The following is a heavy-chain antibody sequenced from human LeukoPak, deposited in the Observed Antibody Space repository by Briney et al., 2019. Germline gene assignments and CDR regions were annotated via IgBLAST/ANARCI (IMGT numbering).Heavy chain of an antibody. V-gene: IGHV3-7*01. CDR2: IKNDGSDK. CDR1: GFSFSAAW. Sequence: PGGSLRLSCEASGFSFSAAWMTWVRQAPGKGLEWVATIKNDGSDKYYVDSVKGRFTLSRDNAKNLVYLQTNSLRVEDTAVYYCVNLGYSDGGQGTLVTVSS. J-gene: IGHJ4*02. D-gene: IGHD5-12*01. CDR3: VNLGYSD.